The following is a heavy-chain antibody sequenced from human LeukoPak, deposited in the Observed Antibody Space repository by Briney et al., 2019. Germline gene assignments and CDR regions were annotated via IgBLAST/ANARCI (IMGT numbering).Heavy chain of an antibody. Sequence: GGSLRLSCAASGFTFSTYNMVWVRQAPGKGLEWVSYISSTSSTIYYADSVKGRFTISRDNAKNSLYLQMNSLRAEDTAVYYCARDPNGDYIGAFDIWGQGTMVTVSS. V-gene: IGHV3-48*01. CDR2: ISSTSSTI. CDR1: GFTFSTYN. CDR3: ARDPNGDYIGAFDI. J-gene: IGHJ3*02. D-gene: IGHD4-17*01.